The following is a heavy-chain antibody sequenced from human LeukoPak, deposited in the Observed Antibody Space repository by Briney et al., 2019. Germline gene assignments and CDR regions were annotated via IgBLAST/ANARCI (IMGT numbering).Heavy chain of an antibody. Sequence: GGSLRLSCAASGFTFSSYAMSWVRQAPGKGLEWVSAISGSGGSTYYADSVKGRFTISRDNSKNTLYLQMSSLRAEDTAVYYCAKDDNDGSGSYYNNWFDPWGQGTLVTVSS. CDR3: AKDDNDGSGSYYNNWFDP. CDR2: ISGSGGST. CDR1: GFTFSSYA. D-gene: IGHD3-10*01. V-gene: IGHV3-23*01. J-gene: IGHJ5*02.